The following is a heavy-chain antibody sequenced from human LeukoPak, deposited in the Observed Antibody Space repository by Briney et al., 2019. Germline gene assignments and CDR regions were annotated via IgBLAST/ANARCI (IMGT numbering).Heavy chain of an antibody. V-gene: IGHV1-46*01. D-gene: IGHD6-19*01. J-gene: IGHJ4*02. CDR3: ARQGAYSSAIGMGY. CDR2: INPSGGGT. Sequence: GASVKVSCKASGDTFSNYAVTWVRQAPGQGLEWMGMINPSGGGTSYAQKFQGRVTMTRDTSTRTVYMEVSSLKPEDTAVYYCARQGAYSSAIGMGYWGQGTLVTVSS. CDR1: GDTFSNYA.